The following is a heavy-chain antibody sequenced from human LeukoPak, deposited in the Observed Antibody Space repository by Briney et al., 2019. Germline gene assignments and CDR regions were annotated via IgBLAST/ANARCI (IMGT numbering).Heavy chain of an antibody. CDR3: ARDLGYCSGGSCYWVFDY. V-gene: IGHV1-69*05. CDR1: GGTFSSYA. J-gene: IGHJ4*02. Sequence: ASVKVSCKASGGTFSSYAISWVRQAPGQGLEWMGGIIPIFGTANYAQKFQGRVTITRDTSASTAYMELSSLRSENMAVYYCARDLGYCSGGSCYWVFDYWGQGTLVTVSS. CDR2: IIPIFGTA. D-gene: IGHD2-15*01.